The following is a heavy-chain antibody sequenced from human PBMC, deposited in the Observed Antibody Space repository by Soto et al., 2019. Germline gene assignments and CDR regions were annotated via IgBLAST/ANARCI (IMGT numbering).Heavy chain of an antibody. CDR2: IVVGSGNT. D-gene: IGHD3-22*01. CDR3: AAVPPRSLGYYDCSGYYQDYGMHV. J-gene: IGHJ6*04. V-gene: IGHV1-58*01. Sequence: SVKVSCKASGFTFTSSAVQWVRQARGQRLEWIGWIVVGSGNTNYAQKFQERVTITRDMSTSTAYMEMSSLRSEAPAVYYCAAVPPRSLGYYDCSGYYQDYGMHVRGKGPTVTV. CDR1: GFTFTSSA.